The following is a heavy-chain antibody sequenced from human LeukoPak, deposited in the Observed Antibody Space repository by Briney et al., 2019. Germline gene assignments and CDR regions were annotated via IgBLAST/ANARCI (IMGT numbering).Heavy chain of an antibody. CDR1: GFTFSTYA. Sequence: GGSLRLSCAASGFTFSTYAMSWVRQAPGKGLEWVSAISGSGGTTYYADSVKGRFTISRDNSKNTLYLQVNSLRAEDTAVYYCAKIAAVAASPYYYYGMDVRGQGTTVTVSS. V-gene: IGHV3-23*01. CDR3: AKIAAVAASPYYYYGMDV. J-gene: IGHJ6*02. CDR2: ISGSGGTT. D-gene: IGHD6-19*01.